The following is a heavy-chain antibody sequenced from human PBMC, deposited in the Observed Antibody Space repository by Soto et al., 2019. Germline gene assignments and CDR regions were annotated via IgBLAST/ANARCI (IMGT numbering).Heavy chain of an antibody. V-gene: IGHV4-31*03. CDR2: IYYSGST. Sequence: TLSVTCTVSGGSISRGGYYWSWIRQHPGKGLEWIGYIYYSGSTYYNPSLKSRVTISVDTSKNQFSLKLSSVTAADTAVYYCARAARIMISFWGVIVIGAFDIRGQRTTVIVS. CDR1: GGSISRGGYY. J-gene: IGHJ3*02. D-gene: IGHD3-16*02. CDR3: ARAARIMISFWGVIVIGAFDI.